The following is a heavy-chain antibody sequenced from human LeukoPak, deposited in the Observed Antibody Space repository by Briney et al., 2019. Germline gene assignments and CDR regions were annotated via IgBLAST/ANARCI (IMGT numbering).Heavy chain of an antibody. J-gene: IGHJ1*01. D-gene: IGHD3-22*01. V-gene: IGHV4-59*08. CDR2: IYYSGST. CDR3: ATTYYHDSSGYYQEYFQH. Sequence: SETLSLTCTVSGGSISSYYWSWIRQPPGKGLEWIGYIYYSGSTNYNPSLKSRVTISVDTSKNQFSLKLSSVTAADTAVYYCATTYYHDSSGYYQEYFQHWGQGTLVTVSS. CDR1: GGSISSYY.